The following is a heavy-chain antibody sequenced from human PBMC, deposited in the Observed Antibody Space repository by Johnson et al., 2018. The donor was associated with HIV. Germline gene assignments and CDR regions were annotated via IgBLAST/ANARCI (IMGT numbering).Heavy chain of an antibody. Sequence: VQLVESGGGLVQPGGSLRLSCAASGFTVSSNYMSWVRQAPGKGLECVSVLFSGGTTYYADSVKGRFTISRDNSKNTLFLQMNSLRAEDTAVFYCARACRDGYTCDAYDIWGQGTMVTVSS. CDR3: ARACRDGYTCDAYDI. CDR1: GFTVSSNY. D-gene: IGHD5-24*01. J-gene: IGHJ3*02. V-gene: IGHV3-66*01. CDR2: LFSGGTT.